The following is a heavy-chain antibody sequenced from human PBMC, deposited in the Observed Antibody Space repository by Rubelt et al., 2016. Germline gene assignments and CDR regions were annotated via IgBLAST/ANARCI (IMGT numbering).Heavy chain of an antibody. D-gene: IGHD2/OR15-2a*01. CDR2: ITASGGAG. Sequence: EVQLVESGGGLVQPGGSLRLSCAASGFSFNIYEMNWVRQAPGKGLEWVSYITASGGAGYYADAGKGRFTVSRDNAKNRLYLQMNNVTDDDTALYYCVRDEYGVGGDPWGQGTLVTVSS. J-gene: IGHJ5*02. CDR3: VRDEYGVGGDP. V-gene: IGHV3-48*03. CDR1: GFSFNIYE.